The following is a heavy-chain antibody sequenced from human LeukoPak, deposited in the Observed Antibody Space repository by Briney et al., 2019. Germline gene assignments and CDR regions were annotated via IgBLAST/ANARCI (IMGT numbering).Heavy chain of an antibody. D-gene: IGHD1-7*01. V-gene: IGHV4-4*07. CDR3: AREANWNYAAHLDAFDI. J-gene: IGHJ3*02. Sequence: RPSETLSLTCTVSGGSISSYYWSWIRQPAGKGLEWIGRIYTSGSTNYNPSLKSRVTMSVDTSKNQFSLKLSSVTAADTAVYYCAREANWNYAAHLDAFDIWGQGTMVTVSS. CDR2: IYTSGST. CDR1: GGSISSYY.